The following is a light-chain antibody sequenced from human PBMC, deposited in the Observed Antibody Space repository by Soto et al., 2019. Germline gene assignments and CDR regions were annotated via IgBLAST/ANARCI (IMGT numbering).Light chain of an antibody. J-gene: IGLJ1*01. CDR1: SSNIGNNY. Sequence: QSVLTQPPSVSAAPGQRVTISCSGSSSNIGNNYVSWYQQLPGTAPKLLIYDNNQRPSGILDRFSAAKSGTSATLGITGLQTGDDADYYCGTWDSSLSANVFGTGTKLTVL. V-gene: IGLV1-51*01. CDR2: DNN. CDR3: GTWDSSLSANV.